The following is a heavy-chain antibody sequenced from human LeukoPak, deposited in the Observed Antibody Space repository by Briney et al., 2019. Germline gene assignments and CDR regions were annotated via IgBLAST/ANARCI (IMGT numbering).Heavy chain of an antibody. CDR2: IYSGGST. V-gene: IGHV3-53*05. J-gene: IGHJ4*02. D-gene: IGHD6-19*01. CDR3: AKAAGGWYSR. Sequence: PGGSLRLSCAASGFTVSSNYMSWVRQAPGKGLEWVSVIYSGGSTYYADSVKGRFTISRDNAKNSLYLQMNSLRAEDTALYYCAKAAGGWYSRWGQGTLVTVSS. CDR1: GFTVSSNY.